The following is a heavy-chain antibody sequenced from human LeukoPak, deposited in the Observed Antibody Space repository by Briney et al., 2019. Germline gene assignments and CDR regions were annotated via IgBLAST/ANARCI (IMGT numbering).Heavy chain of an antibody. Sequence: GESLKISCKGSGYSFTSYWIGWVRQMPGKGLEWMGIIYPGDSDTRYSPSFQGQVTISADMSISTAYLQWSSLKASDTAMYYCARTRNVLRFLEWLPESPYYFDYWGQGTLVTVSS. CDR1: GYSFTSYW. CDR2: IYPGDSDT. J-gene: IGHJ4*02. CDR3: ARTRNVLRFLEWLPESPYYFDY. V-gene: IGHV5-51*01. D-gene: IGHD3-3*01.